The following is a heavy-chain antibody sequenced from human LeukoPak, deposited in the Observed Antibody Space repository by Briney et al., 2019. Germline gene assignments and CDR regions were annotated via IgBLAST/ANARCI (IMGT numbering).Heavy chain of an antibody. CDR3: AKGFTIAAAGTDIDY. CDR2: ISGSGGST. V-gene: IGHV3-23*01. Sequence: GGSLRLSCAASGFTFSSYSMNWVRQAPGKGLEWVSAISGSGGSTYYADSVKGRFTISRDNSKNTLYLQMNSLRAEDTAVYYCAKGFTIAAAGTDIDYWGQGTLVTVSS. CDR1: GFTFSSYS. J-gene: IGHJ4*02. D-gene: IGHD6-13*01.